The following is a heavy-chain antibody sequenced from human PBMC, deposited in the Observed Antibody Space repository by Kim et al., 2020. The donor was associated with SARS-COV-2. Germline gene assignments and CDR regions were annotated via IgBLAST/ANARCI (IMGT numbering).Heavy chain of an antibody. J-gene: IGHJ4*02. CDR1: GFSLSTSGMC. CDR2: IDWDDDK. V-gene: IGHV2-70*11. D-gene: IGHD3-10*01. Sequence: SGPTLVNPTQTLTLTCTFSGFSLSTSGMCVSWIRQPPGKALEWLARIDWDDDKYYSTSLKTRLTISKDTSKNQVVLTMTNMDPVDTATYYCARIRGGQGYYGSGSYAYFDYWGQGTLVTVSS. CDR3: ARIRGGQGYYGSGSYAYFDY.